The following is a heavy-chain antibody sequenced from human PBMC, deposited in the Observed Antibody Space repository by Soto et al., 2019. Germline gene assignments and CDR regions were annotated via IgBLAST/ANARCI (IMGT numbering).Heavy chain of an antibody. CDR2: INHSGST. Sequence: QVQLQQWGAGLLKPSETLSLTCAVYGGSFSGYYWSWIRQPLGKGLEWIGEINHSGSTNYNPSLKSRVTISVDTSKNQFSLKLSSVTAADTAVYYCARGGIVVVPAAISGWFDPWGQGTLVTVSS. CDR1: GGSFSGYY. J-gene: IGHJ5*02. D-gene: IGHD2-2*01. CDR3: ARGGIVVVPAAISGWFDP. V-gene: IGHV4-34*01.